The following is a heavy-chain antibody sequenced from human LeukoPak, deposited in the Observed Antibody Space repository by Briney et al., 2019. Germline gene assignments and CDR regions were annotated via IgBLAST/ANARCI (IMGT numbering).Heavy chain of an antibody. J-gene: IGHJ4*02. Sequence: GGSLRLSCAASGFTFSSYAMSWVRQAPGKGLQWVSAISGSGGSTYYADSVKGRFTISRDNSKNTLFLQMNRLRAEDTAVYYCAKSLNYYDSSGHYWGQGTLVTVSS. CDR2: ISGSGGST. V-gene: IGHV3-23*01. D-gene: IGHD3-22*01. CDR1: GFTFSSYA. CDR3: AKSLNYYDSSGHY.